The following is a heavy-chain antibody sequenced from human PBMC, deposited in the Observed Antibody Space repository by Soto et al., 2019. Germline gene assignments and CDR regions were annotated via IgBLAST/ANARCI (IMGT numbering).Heavy chain of an antibody. CDR2: ISYDGSNK. Sequence: QVQLVESGGGVVQPGRSLRLSCAASGFTFSSYGMHWVRQAPGKGLEWVAVISYDGSNKYYADSVKGRFTISRDNSKNPLYLKMNSLRAGDTAVYYCAKVFSLAGAGLDYWGQGPLVTASS. J-gene: IGHJ4*02. V-gene: IGHV3-30*18. CDR3: AKVFSLAGAGLDY. CDR1: GFTFSSYG. D-gene: IGHD6-19*01.